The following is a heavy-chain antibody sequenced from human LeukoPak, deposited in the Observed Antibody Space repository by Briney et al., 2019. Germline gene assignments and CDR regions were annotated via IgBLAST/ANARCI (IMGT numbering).Heavy chain of an antibody. D-gene: IGHD6-13*01. CDR1: GYSISSGYY. V-gene: IGHV4-38-2*02. J-gene: IGHJ5*02. CDR2: IYHSGST. Sequence: SETLSLTCSVSGYSISSGYYWGWIRQPPGKGLEWIGSIYHSGSTYYNPSLKSRVTISVDTSKNQFSLKMSSVTAADTAVYYCARAYSSSWYWNWFDPWGQGTLVTVSS. CDR3: ARAYSSSWYWNWFDP.